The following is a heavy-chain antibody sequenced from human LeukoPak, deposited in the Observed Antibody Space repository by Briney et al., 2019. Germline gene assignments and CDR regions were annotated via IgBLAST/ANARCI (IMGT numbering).Heavy chain of an antibody. V-gene: IGHV3-23*01. D-gene: IGHD3-3*01. CDR3: AKDIGDFWSGPIDY. CDR1: GFTFSSYG. Sequence: HLGGSLRLSCAASGFTFSSYGMHWVRQAPGKGLEWVSAISGSGGSTYYADSVKGRFTISRDNSKNTLYLQMNSLRAEDTAVYYCAKDIGDFWSGPIDYWGQGTLVTVSS. CDR2: ISGSGGST. J-gene: IGHJ4*02.